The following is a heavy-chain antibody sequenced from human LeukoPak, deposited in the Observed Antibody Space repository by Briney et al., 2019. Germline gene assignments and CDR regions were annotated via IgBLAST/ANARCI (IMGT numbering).Heavy chain of an antibody. CDR3: AREEGGAGLYGFDI. CDR2: ISYDGSNK. D-gene: IGHD1-26*01. J-gene: IGHJ3*02. Sequence: GGSLRLSCAASGFTFSSYGMHWVRQAPGKGLEWVAVISYDGSNKYYADSVKGRFTISRDNSKNSLYLQMDSLRAEDTAVYYCAREEGGAGLYGFDIWGQGTMVTVSS. V-gene: IGHV3-30*03. CDR1: GFTFSSYG.